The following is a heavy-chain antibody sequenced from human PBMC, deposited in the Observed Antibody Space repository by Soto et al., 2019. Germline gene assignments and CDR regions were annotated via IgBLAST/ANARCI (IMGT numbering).Heavy chain of an antibody. J-gene: IGHJ4*02. CDR1: RFTLNNYA. Sequence: SSAVSRFTLNNYAIHWFRQAPGKGLEYVASISSNGGSTYYADSVKGRFTISRDNSKNTLYLQMSSLRSEDTGIYYCVKDRYVDCWGQGILVT. CDR3: VKDRYVDC. CDR2: ISSNGGST. V-gene: IGHV3-64D*08.